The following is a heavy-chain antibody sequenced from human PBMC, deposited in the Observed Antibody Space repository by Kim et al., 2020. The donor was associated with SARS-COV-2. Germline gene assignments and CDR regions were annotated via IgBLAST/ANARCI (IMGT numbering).Heavy chain of an antibody. CDR3: ARAPGSALLRAYYYYGMDV. V-gene: IGHV4-4*02. D-gene: IGHD6-25*01. CDR1: GGSISISNW. J-gene: IGHJ6*02. CDR2: IYHSGST. Sequence: SETLSLTCAVSGGSISISNWWRWVRQPPGKGLEWIGEIYHSGSTNYNPSLKSRVTISVDKSKNQFSLKLSSLTAADTAVYYCARAPGSALLRAYYYYGMDVWGQGTTVTVSS.